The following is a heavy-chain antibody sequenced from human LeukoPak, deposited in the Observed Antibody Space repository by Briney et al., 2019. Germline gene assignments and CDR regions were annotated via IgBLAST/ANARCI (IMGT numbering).Heavy chain of an antibody. CDR2: IYHSGST. CDR1: GYSISSGYY. Sequence: SETLSLTCTVSGYSISSGYYWGWIRQPPGKGLEWIGSIYHSGSTYYNPSLKSRVTISVDTSKNQFSLKLSSVTAADTAVYYCAKGPDDYYDSSGPDYWGQGTLVTVSS. D-gene: IGHD3-22*01. CDR3: AKGPDDYYDSSGPDY. V-gene: IGHV4-38-2*02. J-gene: IGHJ4*02.